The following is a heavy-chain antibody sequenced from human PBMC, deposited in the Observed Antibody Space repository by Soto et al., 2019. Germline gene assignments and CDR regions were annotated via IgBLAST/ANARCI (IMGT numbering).Heavy chain of an antibody. CDR1: GGSISSSSYY. J-gene: IGHJ4*02. D-gene: IGHD6-19*01. V-gene: IGHV4-39*01. Sequence: SETLSLTCTVSGGSISSSSYYWGWIRQPPGKGLEWIGSIYYSGSTYYNPSLKSRVTISVDTSKNQFSLKLSSVTAADTAVYYCASFLSGWSPFDYWGQGTLVTVSS. CDR3: ASFLSGWSPFDY. CDR2: IYYSGST.